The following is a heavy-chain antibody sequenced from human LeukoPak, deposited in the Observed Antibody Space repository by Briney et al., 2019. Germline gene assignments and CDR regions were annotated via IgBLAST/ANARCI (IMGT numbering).Heavy chain of an antibody. V-gene: IGHV4-59*01. Sequence: TSETLSLTCTVSGGSISSYYWSWIRRPPGKGLEWIGYIYYSGSTNYNPSLKSRVTISVDTSKNRFSLKLRSVTAADTAVYYCARDQRTVGYYGMDVWGRGTTVTVSS. CDR3: ARDQRTVGYYGMDV. J-gene: IGHJ6*02. CDR2: IYYSGST. CDR1: GGSISSYY. D-gene: IGHD1-26*01.